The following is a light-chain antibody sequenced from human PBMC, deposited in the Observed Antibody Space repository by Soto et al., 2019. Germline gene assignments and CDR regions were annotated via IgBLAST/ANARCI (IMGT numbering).Light chain of an antibody. V-gene: IGKV1-5*01. J-gene: IGKJ1*01. Sequence: DIQMTQSPSTLSAFVGDRVTISCRASRHISSWMAWYQQKPGKAPKLLIYGASNLESGVPSRFSGSGSGTGFTLTISSLQPDDFAIYYCQQYNSYPWTFGQGTKVDTK. CDR3: QQYNSYPWT. CDR2: GAS. CDR1: RHISSW.